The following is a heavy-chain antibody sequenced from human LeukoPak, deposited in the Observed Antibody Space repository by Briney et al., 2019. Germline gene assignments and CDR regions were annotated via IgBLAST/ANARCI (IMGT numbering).Heavy chain of an antibody. CDR2: IYTSGST. CDR3: ARDGAYCGGDCYFNWFDP. J-gene: IGHJ5*02. D-gene: IGHD2-21*02. Sequence: SETLSLTCTVSGGSISSYYWSWIRQPAGKGLEWIGRIYTSGSTNHNPSLKSRVTMSVDTSKNQFSLKLSSVTAADTAVYYCARDGAYCGGDCYFNWFDPWGQGTLVTVSS. V-gene: IGHV4-4*07. CDR1: GGSISSYY.